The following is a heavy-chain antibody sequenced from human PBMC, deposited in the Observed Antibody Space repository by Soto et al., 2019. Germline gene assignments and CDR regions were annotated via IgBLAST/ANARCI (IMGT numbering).Heavy chain of an antibody. CDR2: IYHSGST. Sequence: QLQLQESGSGLVKPSQTLSLTCAVSGGSISSGGYSWSWIRQPPGKGLEWIGYIYHSGSTYYNPSLKSRVTISVDRSKNQFSLKLSSVTAADTAVYYCARHIVVNRLWAYFDYWGQGTLVTVSS. D-gene: IGHD2-21*01. CDR3: ARHIVVNRLWAYFDY. V-gene: IGHV4-30-2*01. J-gene: IGHJ4*02. CDR1: GGSISSGGYS.